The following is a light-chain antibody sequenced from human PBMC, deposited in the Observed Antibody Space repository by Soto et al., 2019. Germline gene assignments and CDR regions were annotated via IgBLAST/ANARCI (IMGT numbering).Light chain of an antibody. J-gene: IGKJ1*01. CDR3: QQYGRSPTWT. Sequence: ELVLTQSPGTLSLSPGERATLSCRSSQTISGTYLAWYQQKPGQAPRLLIYSSSSRAAGVSDRFSGSGSGTDFSLTISRLEPEDFAMYYCQQYGRSPTWTVGQGTKVDIK. CDR1: QTISGTY. V-gene: IGKV3-20*01. CDR2: SSS.